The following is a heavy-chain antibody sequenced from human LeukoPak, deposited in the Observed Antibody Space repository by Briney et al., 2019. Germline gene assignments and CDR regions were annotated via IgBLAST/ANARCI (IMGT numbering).Heavy chain of an antibody. CDR3: ARVLSSSWYYYYGMDV. D-gene: IGHD6-13*01. J-gene: IGHJ6*02. V-gene: IGHV4-59*01. CDR1: GGSISSYY. Sequence: SETLSLTCTVSGGSISSYYWSWIRQPPGKGLEWIGYIYYSGSTNYNPSLKSRVTISVDTSKNQFSLKLSSVTAADTAVYYCARVLSSSWYYYYGMDVWGQGTTVTVSS. CDR2: IYYSGST.